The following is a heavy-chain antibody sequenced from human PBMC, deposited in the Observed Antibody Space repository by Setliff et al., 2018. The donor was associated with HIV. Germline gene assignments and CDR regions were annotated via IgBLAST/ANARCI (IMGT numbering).Heavy chain of an antibody. J-gene: IGHJ4*02. D-gene: IGHD3-10*01. CDR3: AGQGLTMLRGVPAPILYYFDY. CDR2: MYYRGTT. CDR1: GGSVISSSYY. Sequence: KPSETLSLTCTVSGGSVISSSYYWGWIRQPPGKGLEWIGTMYYRGTTYNNPSLKSRVTFSADASKNQFSLNLHSVTATDTAIYYCAGQGLTMLRGVPAPILYYFDYWGQGILVTVSS. V-gene: IGHV4-39*01.